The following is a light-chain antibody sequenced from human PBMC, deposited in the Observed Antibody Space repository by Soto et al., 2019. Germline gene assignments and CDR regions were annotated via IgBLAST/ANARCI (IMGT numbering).Light chain of an antibody. Sequence: QSALTQPPSASGSPGQSVTISYTGTSSDVGGYNYVSWYQQYPGRAPKLMIYEVTKLPSGVPDRFSGSKSGNTASLTVSGLHAADESDYYCSSYAASNTFYFVFGGGTKLTVL. V-gene: IGLV2-8*01. CDR1: SSDVGGYNY. CDR3: SSYAASNTFYFV. CDR2: EVT. J-gene: IGLJ3*02.